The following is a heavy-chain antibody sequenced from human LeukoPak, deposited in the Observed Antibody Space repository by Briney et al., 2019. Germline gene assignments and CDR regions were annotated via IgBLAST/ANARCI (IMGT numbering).Heavy chain of an antibody. Sequence: GGSLRLSCAASGFTFSSYGMHWVRQAPGKGLEWVAFIRYDGSNKYYADSVKGRFTISRDNSKNTLYLRMNSLRAEDTAVYYCAKGYSGSRYMDVWGKGTTVTVSS. D-gene: IGHD3-10*01. CDR1: GFTFSSYG. V-gene: IGHV3-30*02. J-gene: IGHJ6*03. CDR2: IRYDGSNK. CDR3: AKGYSGSRYMDV.